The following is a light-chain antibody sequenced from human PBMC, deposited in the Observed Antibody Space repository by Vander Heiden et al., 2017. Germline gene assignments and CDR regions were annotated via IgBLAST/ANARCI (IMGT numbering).Light chain of an antibody. V-gene: IGKV1-5*03. CDR3: QQYDSYFRT. J-gene: IGKJ1*01. Sequence: DIQMTQSPSTLSASVGDRVTITCRASQNIGTWVAWYQQKSGKAPKVLIYQASTLESGVPSRFNGSGSGKEFTLTIDSLQPDDFAIYYCQQYDSYFRTFGQGTKVDIK. CDR2: QAS. CDR1: QNIGTW.